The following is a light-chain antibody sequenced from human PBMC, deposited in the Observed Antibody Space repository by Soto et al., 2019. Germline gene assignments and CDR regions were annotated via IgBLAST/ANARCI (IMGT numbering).Light chain of an antibody. V-gene: IGKV1-6*01. Sequence: AIQMTQSPSSLSASVGDRVIITCRACQAIENHLDWYQQKPGKAPKLLITAASNLESGVPSRFRGSGSGTGFTLTISSLQPEDFATYYCLQDYYYPLSFGGGTKVEIK. CDR1: QAIENH. CDR2: AAS. CDR3: LQDYYYPLS. J-gene: IGKJ4*01.